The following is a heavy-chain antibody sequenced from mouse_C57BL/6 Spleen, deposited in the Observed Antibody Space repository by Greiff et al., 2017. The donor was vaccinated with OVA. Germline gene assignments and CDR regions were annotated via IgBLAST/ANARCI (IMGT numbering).Heavy chain of an antibody. J-gene: IGHJ1*03. V-gene: IGHV1-18*01. CDR3: ARAEGSSYWYFDV. CDR1: GYTFTDYK. D-gene: IGHD1-1*01. Sequence: EVKLQESGPELVKPGASVTIPCKASGYTFTDYKMDWVKQSHGKSLEWIGDINPNNGGTIYNQKFKGKATLTVDKSSSTAYMELRSLTSEDTAVYYCARAEGSSYWYFDVWGTGTTVTVSS. CDR2: INPNNGGT.